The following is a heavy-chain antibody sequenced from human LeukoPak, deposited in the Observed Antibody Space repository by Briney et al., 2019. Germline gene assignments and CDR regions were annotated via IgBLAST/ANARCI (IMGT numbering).Heavy chain of an antibody. CDR2: INPSGGST. V-gene: IGHV1-46*01. CDR3: ARDLFGHYDILTGYMDV. Sequence: GAAVKVSCKASGYTFTSYYMHWVRQAPGQGLEWMGIINPSGGSTSYAQKFQGRVTMTRDMSTSTVYMELSRLRSDDTAVYYCARDLFGHYDILTGYMDVWGKGTTVTISS. CDR1: GYTFTSYY. J-gene: IGHJ6*03. D-gene: IGHD3-9*01.